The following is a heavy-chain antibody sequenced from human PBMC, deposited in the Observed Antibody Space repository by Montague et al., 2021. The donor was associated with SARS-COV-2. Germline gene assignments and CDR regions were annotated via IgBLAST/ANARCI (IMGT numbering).Heavy chain of an antibody. CDR1: GGSISSSSYY. Sequence: SETLSLTCTVSGGSISSSSYYWGWIRQPPGKGLEWIGSIYYSGSTYYNPSLKSRVTISVDTSKNQFSLKLSSVTAADMAVYYCARHGKTRIAMIVVVIGYLDDWGQGTLVTVSS. D-gene: IGHD3-22*01. CDR3: ARHGKTRIAMIVVVIGYLDD. CDR2: IYYSGST. V-gene: IGHV4-39*01. J-gene: IGHJ4*02.